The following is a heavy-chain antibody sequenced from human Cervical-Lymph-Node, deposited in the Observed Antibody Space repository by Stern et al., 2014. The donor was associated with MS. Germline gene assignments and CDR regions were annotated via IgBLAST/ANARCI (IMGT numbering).Heavy chain of an antibody. J-gene: IGHJ4*02. D-gene: IGHD6-25*01. CDR3: ATFIATAGTFNY. CDR1: GHTTTSYG. V-gene: IGHV1-18*01. Sequence: QVQLGQSGAEVKKPGASVKVSCKASGHTTTSYGISWVRQAPGQGLEWMGWISAHNGKPNYVQKFQGRVTMTTDPSTSTAYMEVRSLRSDDTAVYYCATFIATAGTFNYWGQGTLVTVSS. CDR2: ISAHNGKP.